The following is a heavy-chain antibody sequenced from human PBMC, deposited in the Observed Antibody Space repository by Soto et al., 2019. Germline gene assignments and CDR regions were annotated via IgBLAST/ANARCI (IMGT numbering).Heavy chain of an antibody. CDR3: AKGGFRYNWNDVAFDY. D-gene: IGHD1-1*01. CDR2: ISGSGGST. J-gene: IGHJ4*02. V-gene: IGHV3-23*01. CDR1: GFTFSSYA. Sequence: PGGSLRLSCAASGFTFSSYAMSWVRQAPGKGLEWVSAISGSGGSTYYADSVKGRFTISRDNSKNTLYLQMNSLRAEDTAVYYCAKGGFRYNWNDVAFDYWGQGTLVTVSS.